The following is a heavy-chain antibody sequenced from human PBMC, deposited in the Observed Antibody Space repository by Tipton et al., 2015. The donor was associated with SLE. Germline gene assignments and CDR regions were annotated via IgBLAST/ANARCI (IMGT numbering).Heavy chain of an antibody. Sequence: TLSLTCTVSGDPISSSRYYWGWIRQPPGKGLEWIGSIYHSGTAYYNPSLKSRVTISVDTSKNQFSLKLSPVTAADTAVYYCARTGYSSSWLYFQHWGQGTLVTVSS. J-gene: IGHJ1*01. CDR2: IYHSGTA. CDR1: GDPISSSRYY. CDR3: ARTGYSSSWLYFQH. D-gene: IGHD6-13*01. V-gene: IGHV4-39*07.